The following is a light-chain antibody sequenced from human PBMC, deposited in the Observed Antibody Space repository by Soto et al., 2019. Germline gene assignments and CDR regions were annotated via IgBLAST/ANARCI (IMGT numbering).Light chain of an antibody. CDR2: SNN. J-gene: IGLJ1*01. Sequence: QSVLTQPPSASGTPGQRVTISCSGSSSNIGSNTVNWYQQLPGTAPKLLIYSNNQRPSGVPDRFSGSKSGTSASLAISGLQSEDEADYYCAAWDDTLNRYVFGTGTKLPVL. CDR1: SSNIGSNT. CDR3: AAWDDTLNRYV. V-gene: IGLV1-44*01.